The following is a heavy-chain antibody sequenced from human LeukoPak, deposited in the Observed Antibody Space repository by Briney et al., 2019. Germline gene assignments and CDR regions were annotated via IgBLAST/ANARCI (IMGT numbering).Heavy chain of an antibody. D-gene: IGHD3-16*01. CDR2: TYYRSKWYN. Sequence: SQTLSLTCAISGDSVSSNSATWDWIRQSPSRGLEWLGRTYYRSKWYNDYAVSVKSRVTINPDTSKNQFSLQLNSVTPEDTAVYYCAREGSDGYLFDYWGQGCLVIVSS. CDR1: GDSVSSNSAT. J-gene: IGHJ4*02. CDR3: AREGSDGYLFDY. V-gene: IGHV6-1*01.